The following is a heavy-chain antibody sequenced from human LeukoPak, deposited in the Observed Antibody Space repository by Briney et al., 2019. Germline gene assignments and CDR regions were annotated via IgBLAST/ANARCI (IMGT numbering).Heavy chain of an antibody. V-gene: IGHV4-4*02. CDR1: GYSISNGYW. CDR3: VRNVVYNPGY. D-gene: IGHD1-14*01. CDR2: ISHTGNT. Sequence: SETLSLTCAVSGYSISNGYWWSWVRQPPGKGLEWIGEISHTGNTNYNPSLKSRVTFSLDKSKNQLSLKLSSVTAADTAVYYCVRNVVYNPGYWGQGTLVIASS. J-gene: IGHJ4*02.